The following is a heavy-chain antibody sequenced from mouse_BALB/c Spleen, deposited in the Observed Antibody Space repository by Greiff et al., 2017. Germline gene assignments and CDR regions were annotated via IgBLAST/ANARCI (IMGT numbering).Heavy chain of an antibody. D-gene: IGHD2-1*01. CDR2: ILPGSGST. CDR1: GYTFSSYW. J-gene: IGHJ4*01. Sequence: QVQLQQSGAELMKPGASVKISCKATGYTFSSYWIAWVKQRPGHGLEWIGEILPGSGSTNYNEKFKGKATFTADTSSNTAYMQLSSLTSEDSAVYYCALRNDAMDYWGQGTSVTVSS. V-gene: IGHV1-9*01. CDR3: ALRNDAMDY.